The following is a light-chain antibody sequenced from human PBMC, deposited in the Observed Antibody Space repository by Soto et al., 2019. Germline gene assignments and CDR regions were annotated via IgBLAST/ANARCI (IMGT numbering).Light chain of an antibody. Sequence: EIVLTQSPGTLSLPPGERATLSCSASQSIGSTYLDWSQQRSIQAPRLLLYGASSRATGIPDRFSGSVSGTDFTLTISRLEPEDFAVYYCQQYSNSPRTFGQGTKVDIK. CDR3: QQYSNSPRT. V-gene: IGKV3-20*01. CDR1: QSIGSTY. J-gene: IGKJ1*01. CDR2: GAS.